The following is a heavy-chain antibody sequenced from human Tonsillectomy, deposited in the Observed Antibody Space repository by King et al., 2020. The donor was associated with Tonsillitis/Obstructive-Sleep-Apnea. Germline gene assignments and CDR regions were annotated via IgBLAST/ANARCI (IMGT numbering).Heavy chain of an antibody. J-gene: IGHJ6*03. Sequence: QLVQSGAEVKKPGESLKISCKGSGYSFSSYWISWVRQMPGKGLEWMGSISPGDSDTRYSPSFQGQVTISADKSISTAYLKWTSLKASDTDMYYCARNYYGINYYYMDVWGKGTTVTVSS. CDR2: ISPGDSDT. D-gene: IGHD3-10*01. CDR3: ARNYYGINYYYMDV. CDR1: GYSFSSYW. V-gene: IGHV5-51*01.